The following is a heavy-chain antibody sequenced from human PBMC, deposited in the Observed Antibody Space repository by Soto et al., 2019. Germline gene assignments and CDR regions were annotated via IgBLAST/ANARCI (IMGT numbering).Heavy chain of an antibody. CDR3: AKDFTMIVVAPFDY. Sequence: GGSLRLSCAASGFTFSSYAMSWVRQAPGKGLEWVSAISGSGGSTYYADSAKGRFTISRDNSKNTLYLQMNSLRAEDTAVYYCAKDFTMIVVAPFDYWGQGTLVTVSS. J-gene: IGHJ4*02. CDR2: ISGSGGST. D-gene: IGHD3-22*01. CDR1: GFTFSSYA. V-gene: IGHV3-23*01.